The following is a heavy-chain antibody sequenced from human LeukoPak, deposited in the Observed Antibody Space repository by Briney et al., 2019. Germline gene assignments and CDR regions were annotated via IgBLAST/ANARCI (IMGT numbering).Heavy chain of an antibody. D-gene: IGHD6-19*01. Sequence: GGSLRLSCAASGFTFSSYAMSWVRQAPGKGLEWVSAISGSGGSTYYADSVKGRLTISRDNSNNTLYLQMNSLRVEDTAVYYCAKDWGSSGWYNWFDPWGQGTLVTVSS. CDR1: GFTFSSYA. CDR2: ISGSGGST. J-gene: IGHJ5*02. V-gene: IGHV3-23*01. CDR3: AKDWGSSGWYNWFDP.